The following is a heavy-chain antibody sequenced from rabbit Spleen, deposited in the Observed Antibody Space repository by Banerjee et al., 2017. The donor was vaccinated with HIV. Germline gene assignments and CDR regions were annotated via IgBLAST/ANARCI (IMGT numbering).Heavy chain of an antibody. CDR1: GFSFSNSYY. J-gene: IGHJ4*01. CDR3: ARGSAAMTIVITGYYLNL. V-gene: IGHV1S40*01. D-gene: IGHD2-1*01. Sequence: QSLEESGGDMVKPGASLTLTCTASGFSFSNSYYICWVRQAPGKGPEWIGCIYPDGSGSTAYASWAKGRFTISKTSSTPVTLQMTSLTAADTATYFCARGSAAMTIVITGYYLNLWGPGTLVTVS. CDR2: IYPDGSGST.